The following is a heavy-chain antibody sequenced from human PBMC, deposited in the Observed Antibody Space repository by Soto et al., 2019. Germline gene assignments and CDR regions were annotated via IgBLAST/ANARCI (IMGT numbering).Heavy chain of an antibody. J-gene: IGHJ4*02. Sequence: QVQLVESGGGVVQPGRSLRLSCAASGFTFSSYGMPWVRQAPGKGLEWVAVIWYDGSNKYYADSVKGRFTISRDNSKNTLYLQMNSLRAEDTAVYYCARSLLAYYYDSSGYYFPDYWGQGTLVTVSS. CDR3: ARSLLAYYYDSSGYYFPDY. D-gene: IGHD3-22*01. CDR2: IWYDGSNK. CDR1: GFTFSSYG. V-gene: IGHV3-33*01.